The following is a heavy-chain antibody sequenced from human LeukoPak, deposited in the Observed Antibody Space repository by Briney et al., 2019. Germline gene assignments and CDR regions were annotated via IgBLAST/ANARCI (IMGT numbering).Heavy chain of an antibody. CDR2: IYYSGST. V-gene: IGHV4-39*01. D-gene: IGHD4-11*01. Sequence: SETLSLTCTVSGGSISSSSYYWGWIRQPPGKGLEWIGNIYYSGSTYYNPSLKSRVTISVDTSKNHFSLKLSSVTAADTAVYFCARHDHSDFRLDYWGQGTLVTVSS. CDR1: GGSISSSSYY. J-gene: IGHJ4*02. CDR3: ARHDHSDFRLDY.